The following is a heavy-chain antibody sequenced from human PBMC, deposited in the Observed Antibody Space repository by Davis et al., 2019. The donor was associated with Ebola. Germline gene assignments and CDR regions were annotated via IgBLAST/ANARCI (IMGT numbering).Heavy chain of an antibody. V-gene: IGHV1-3*01. CDR1: GYTFTSFA. CDR2: INAGNGNT. CDR3: ARGITMVRALDWFDP. J-gene: IGHJ5*02. Sequence: AASVKVSCKASGYTFTSFAMHWVRQAPGQRLEWMGWINAGNGNTKYSQKFQGRVTITRDTSASTAYMELSSLRSEDTAVYYCARGITMVRALDWFDPWGQGTLVTVSS. D-gene: IGHD3-10*01.